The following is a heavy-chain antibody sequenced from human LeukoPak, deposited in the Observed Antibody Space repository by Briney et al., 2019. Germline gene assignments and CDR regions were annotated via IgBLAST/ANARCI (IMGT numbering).Heavy chain of an antibody. J-gene: IGHJ6*02. CDR3: ARGLPPRYYGSGRRSYGMDV. CDR2: INHSGST. D-gene: IGHD3-10*01. V-gene: IGHV4-34*01. CDR1: GGSFSGYY. Sequence: PSETLSLTCAVYGGSFSGYYWSWIRQPPGKGREWIGEINHSGSTNYNPSLKSRVTISVDTSKNQFSLKLSSVTAADTAVYYCARGLPPRYYGSGRRSYGMDVWGQGTTVTVSS.